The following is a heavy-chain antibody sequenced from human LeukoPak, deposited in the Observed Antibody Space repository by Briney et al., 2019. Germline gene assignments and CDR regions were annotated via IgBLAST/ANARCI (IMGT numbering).Heavy chain of an antibody. V-gene: IGHV3-23*01. CDR3: AKEGYYDILTGYYSPAGMDV. CDR1: GFTFSSYA. J-gene: IGHJ6*02. CDR2: ISGSGGST. D-gene: IGHD3-9*01. Sequence: GGSLRLSCAASGFTFSSYAMSWVRQAPGKGLEWVSAISGSGGSTYYADSVKGRFTISRDNSKNTLYLQMNSLRAEDTAVYYCAKEGYYDILTGYYSPAGMDVWGQGTTVTVSS.